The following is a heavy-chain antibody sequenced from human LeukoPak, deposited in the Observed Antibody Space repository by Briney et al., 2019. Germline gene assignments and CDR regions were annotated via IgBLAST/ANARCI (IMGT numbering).Heavy chain of an antibody. V-gene: IGHV4-38-2*02. CDR2: IYHSGST. D-gene: IGHD5-18*01. CDR3: ARVGGYSYGYETRPGFDY. Sequence: PSETLSLTCTVSGYSISSGCYWGWIRQPPGKGLEWIGSIYHSGSTYYNPSLKSRVTISVDTSKNQFSLKLSSVTAADTAVYYCARVGGYSYGYETRPGFDYWGQGTWSPSPQ. J-gene: IGHJ4*02. CDR1: GYSISSGCY.